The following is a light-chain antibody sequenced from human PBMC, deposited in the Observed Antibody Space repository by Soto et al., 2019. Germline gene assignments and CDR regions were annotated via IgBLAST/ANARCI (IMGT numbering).Light chain of an antibody. CDR2: DND. CDR3: GTWDTSLSAVV. J-gene: IGLJ2*01. Sequence: QSVLTQPPSVSAAPGQKVTISCSGSTSNIGNNYVSWYQQLPGTAPKLLIYDNDERPSGIPDPFSGSKSGTSATLGITGLQTGDEADYYCGTWDTSLSAVVFGGGTKLTVL. V-gene: IGLV1-51*01. CDR1: TSNIGNNY.